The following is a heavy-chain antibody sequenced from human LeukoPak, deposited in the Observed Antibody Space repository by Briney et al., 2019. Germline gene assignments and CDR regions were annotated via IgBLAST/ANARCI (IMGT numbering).Heavy chain of an antibody. CDR3: AIHPTSMTRVTKGWFDP. D-gene: IGHD4-17*01. CDR1: GGSITSYY. J-gene: IGHJ5*02. Sequence: SETLSLTCTVSGGSITSYYRSWIRQPPGKGLQWIGYIYYTGSTNYNPSLKSRVTISVDTSKNQFSLKLTSVTAADTAVYYCAIHPTSMTRVTKGWFDPWGQGTLVTVSS. V-gene: IGHV4-59*01. CDR2: IYYTGST.